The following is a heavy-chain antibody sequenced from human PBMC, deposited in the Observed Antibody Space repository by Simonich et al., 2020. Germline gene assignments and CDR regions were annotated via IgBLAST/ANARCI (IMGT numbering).Heavy chain of an antibody. J-gene: IGHJ6*02. Sequence: QVQLQESGPGLVKPSETLSLTCAVSGYSISSGYYWGWIRQPPGKGLEWIGRIYHTGSHYYDPSLKSRITISVDTSKNQFSLKLSSVTAADTAVYYCARVGYSNYYYYGMDVWGQGTTVTVSS. CDR1: GYSISSGYY. CDR3: ARVGYSNYYYYGMDV. D-gene: IGHD6-13*01. CDR2: IYHTGSH. V-gene: IGHV4-38-2*01.